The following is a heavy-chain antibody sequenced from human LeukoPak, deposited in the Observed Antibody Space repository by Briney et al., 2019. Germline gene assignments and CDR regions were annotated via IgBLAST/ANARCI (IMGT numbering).Heavy chain of an antibody. Sequence: GESLKISCKGSGYSFTSYWISWVRQMPGKGLEWMGRIDPSDSCTNYSPSFQGHVTISADKSISTAYLQWSSLKASDTAMYYCASWGDSSGKVWDYWGQGTLVTVSS. V-gene: IGHV5-10-1*01. J-gene: IGHJ4*02. CDR1: GYSFTSYW. CDR2: IDPSDSCT. CDR3: ASWGDSSGKVWDY. D-gene: IGHD6-19*01.